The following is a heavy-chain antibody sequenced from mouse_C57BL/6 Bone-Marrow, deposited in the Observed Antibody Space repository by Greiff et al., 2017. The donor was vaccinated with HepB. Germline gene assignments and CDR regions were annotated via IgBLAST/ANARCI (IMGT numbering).Heavy chain of an antibody. CDR2: IRNKANGYTT. Sequence: EVQLVESGGGLVQPGGSLSLSCAASGFTFTDYYMSWVRQPPGKALEWLGFIRNKANGYTTEYSASVKGRFTISRDNSQSILYIQMNALRAEDSATYYCARSPIYYGNYDSYFDVWGTGTTVTVSA. CDR1: GFTFTDYY. V-gene: IGHV7-3*01. CDR3: ARSPIYYGNYDSYFDV. D-gene: IGHD2-1*01. J-gene: IGHJ1*03.